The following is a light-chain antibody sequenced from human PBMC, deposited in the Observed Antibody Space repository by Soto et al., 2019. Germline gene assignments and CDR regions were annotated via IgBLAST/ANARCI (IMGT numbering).Light chain of an antibody. J-gene: IGLJ1*01. CDR2: GNS. V-gene: IGLV1-40*01. Sequence: QSELTQPPSVSGVPGQRVTISCTGSSSNIGAGYDVHWYQQLPGTAPKLLIYGNSNRPSGVPDRFSGSKSGTSASLAITGLQAEDEADYYCQSYDSSLSGYYVFGTGTKVTVL. CDR3: QSYDSSLSGYYV. CDR1: SSNIGAGYD.